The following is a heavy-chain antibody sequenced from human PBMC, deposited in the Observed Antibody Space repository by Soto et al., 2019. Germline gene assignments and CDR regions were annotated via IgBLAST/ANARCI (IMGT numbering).Heavy chain of an antibody. CDR1: GGSFSGYY. V-gene: IGHV4-34*01. Sequence: QVQLQQWGAGLLKPSETLSLTCAVYGGSFSGYYWSWIRQPPGKGLEWIGEINHSGSTNYNPSLKRRVTISVDTSKNQFSLKLSSVTAADTAVYYCARGRAIFGVVILGSFDYWGQGTLVTVSS. D-gene: IGHD3-3*01. CDR3: ARGRAIFGVVILGSFDY. CDR2: INHSGST. J-gene: IGHJ4*02.